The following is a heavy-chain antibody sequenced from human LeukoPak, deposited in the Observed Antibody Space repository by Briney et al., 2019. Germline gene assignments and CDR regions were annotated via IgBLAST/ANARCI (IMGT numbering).Heavy chain of an antibody. J-gene: IGHJ4*02. CDR2: INPNSGGA. CDR3: ASGLVVHPKGRGPSY. CDR1: GYTFTGYY. V-gene: IGHV1-2*06. Sequence: GASVKVSCKASGYTFTGYYMHWVRQAPGQGLEWMGRINPNSGGANYAQKFQGRVTMTRDTSISTAYMELSRLRSDDTAVYYCASGLVVHPKGRGPSYWGQGTLVTVSS. D-gene: IGHD1-1*01.